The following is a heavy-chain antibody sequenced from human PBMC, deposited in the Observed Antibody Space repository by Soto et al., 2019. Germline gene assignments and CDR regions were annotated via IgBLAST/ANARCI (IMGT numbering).Heavy chain of an antibody. Sequence: ASVKISCKTSGYSFTKYGLHWVRQAPGQRLEWMGWINPGNGDTKYSQKFQGRVTITRDTSATTAYMELSSLRSEDSAVFYCARTDCSSTSCYNYYYYGMDVWGQGTTVTVSS. CDR2: INPGNGDT. CDR3: ARTDCSSTSCYNYYYYGMDV. CDR1: GYSFTKYG. V-gene: IGHV1-3*01. D-gene: IGHD2-2*01. J-gene: IGHJ6*02.